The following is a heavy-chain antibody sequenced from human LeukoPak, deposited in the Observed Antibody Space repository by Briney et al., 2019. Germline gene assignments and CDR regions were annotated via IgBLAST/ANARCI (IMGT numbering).Heavy chain of an antibody. D-gene: IGHD1-14*01. CDR3: ARGGDRRGFDY. J-gene: IGHJ4*02. Sequence: SSETLSLTCAVSGGSISDGGYYWSLIRQHPGKGLEWIGYIYDSGATYYSPALQSRVAISVDTSDNNFSLKLRSLTAADTAVYYCARGGDRRGFDYWGQGTLVTVSS. CDR1: GGSISDGGYY. CDR2: IYDSGAT. V-gene: IGHV4-31*11.